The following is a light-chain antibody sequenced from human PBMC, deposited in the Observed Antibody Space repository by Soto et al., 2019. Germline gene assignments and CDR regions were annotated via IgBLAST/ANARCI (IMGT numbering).Light chain of an antibody. J-gene: IGKJ1*01. Sequence: EIVLTQSPATLSLSPGERATLSCRASQSVSSYLAWYQQKPGQAPRLLIYAASSRATGIPDRFSGGGSGTDFSLTIRRLEPDDFAVYYCQKYGNFWTFGQGTKVDI. V-gene: IGKV3-20*01. CDR2: AAS. CDR1: QSVSSY. CDR3: QKYGNFWT.